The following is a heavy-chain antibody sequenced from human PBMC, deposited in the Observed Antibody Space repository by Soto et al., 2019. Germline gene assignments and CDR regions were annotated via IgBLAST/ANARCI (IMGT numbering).Heavy chain of an antibody. D-gene: IGHD6-19*01. CDR1: GCTFTAQY. V-gene: IGHV1-2*02. Sequence: ASVKVSCKASGCTFTAQYLHWVRKAPGEGLEWMGWINPTTGATRYAQKFQGRVTMTRDTSMSTAYLEVRSLRPDDTAVYYCAKGDSSWVSWFDPWGQGTLVTVSS. CDR3: AKGDSSWVSWFDP. CDR2: INPTTGAT. J-gene: IGHJ5*02.